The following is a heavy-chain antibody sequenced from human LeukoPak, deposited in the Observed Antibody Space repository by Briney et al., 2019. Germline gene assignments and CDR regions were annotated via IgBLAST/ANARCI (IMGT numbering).Heavy chain of an antibody. V-gene: IGHV3-30*02. CDR2: IRYDGSNK. CDR1: GFAFSSYG. CDR3: AKGFEYSSSSDDAFDI. J-gene: IGHJ3*02. D-gene: IGHD6-6*01. Sequence: PGGSLRLSCAASGFAFSSYGMHWVRQAPGKGLEWVAFIRYDGSNKYYADSVKGRFTISRDNSKNTLYLQMNSLRAEDTAVYYCAKGFEYSSSSDDAFDIWGQGTMVTVSS.